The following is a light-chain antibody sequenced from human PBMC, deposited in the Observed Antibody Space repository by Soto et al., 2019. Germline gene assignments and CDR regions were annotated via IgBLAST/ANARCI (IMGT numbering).Light chain of an antibody. CDR1: QSVSSSY. CDR3: QQYGSSPHT. CDR2: GAS. Sequence: EIVLTQSPGTLSLSPGERATLSCRASQSVSSSYLAWYQHKPGQAPRLLIYGASSRATGIPDRFSGSGSGTDFTLTISRLEPEDFAVYYSQQYGSSPHTFGQGTKQEIK. J-gene: IGKJ2*01. V-gene: IGKV3-20*01.